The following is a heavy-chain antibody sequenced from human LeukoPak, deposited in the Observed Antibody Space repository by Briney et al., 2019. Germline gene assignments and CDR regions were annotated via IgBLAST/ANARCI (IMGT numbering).Heavy chain of an antibody. CDR2: IYYTGTT. CDR3: ARWVGRRYYDSSGYPDY. Sequence: PSETLSLTCTVSGGSISSSLYHWGWIRQSPGKNLEWLGSIYYTGTTHYNPSLKSRVTISVDTSKNQFSLKLSSVTAADTAVYYCARWVGRRYYDSSGYPDYWGQGTLVTVSS. J-gene: IGHJ4*02. CDR1: GGSISSSLYH. D-gene: IGHD3-22*01. V-gene: IGHV4-39*07.